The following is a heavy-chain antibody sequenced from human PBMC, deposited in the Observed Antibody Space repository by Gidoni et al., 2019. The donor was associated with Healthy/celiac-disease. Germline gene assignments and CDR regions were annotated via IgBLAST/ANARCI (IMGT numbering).Heavy chain of an antibody. CDR1: GGTFSSYA. CDR3: ARRANWNYVGGNWFDP. V-gene: IGHV1-69*01. J-gene: IGHJ5*02. Sequence: QVQLVQSGAEVKKPGSSVKVSCQASGGTFSSYAISWVRQAPGQGLEWMGGIIPIFGTANYAQKFQGRVTITADESTSTAYMELSSLRSEDTAVYYCARRANWNYVGGNWFDPWGQGTLVTVSS. CDR2: IIPIFGTA. D-gene: IGHD1-7*01.